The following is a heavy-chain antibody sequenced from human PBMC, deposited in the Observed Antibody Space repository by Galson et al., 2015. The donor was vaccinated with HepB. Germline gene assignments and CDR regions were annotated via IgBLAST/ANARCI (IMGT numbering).Heavy chain of an antibody. CDR3: ARCSEFWSAYYPYDS. CDR1: GFNFGAYW. J-gene: IGHJ5*01. V-gene: IGHV3-7*01. D-gene: IGHD3-3*01. CDR2: IKHDGSSE. Sequence: SLRLSCAVSGFNFGAYWMNWVRQVPGKGLEWVANIKHDGSSEDYVDSVKGRFTISRDNAKRSLYLQMTSLTAEDTAVYYCARCSEFWSAYYPYDSWGQGTLVTVSS.